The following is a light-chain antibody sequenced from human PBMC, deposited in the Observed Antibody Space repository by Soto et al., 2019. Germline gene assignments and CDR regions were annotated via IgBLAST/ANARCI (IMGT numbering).Light chain of an antibody. CDR2: EVS. CDR1: SSDVGGYNY. J-gene: IGLJ2*01. V-gene: IGLV2-8*01. CDR3: SSYAGSNNLHVL. Sequence: QSVLTQPASVSGSPGQSITISCTGTSSDVGGYNYVSWYQQHPGKAPKLMIYEVSNRPSGVPDRFSGSKSGNTASLTVSGLQAEDEADYYCSSYAGSNNLHVLFGGGTKLTVL.